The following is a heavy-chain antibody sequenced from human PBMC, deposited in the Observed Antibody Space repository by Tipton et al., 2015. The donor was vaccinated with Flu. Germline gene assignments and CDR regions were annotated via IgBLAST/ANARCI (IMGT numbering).Heavy chain of an antibody. CDR1: GGSISSFY. CDR2: IYYSGST. D-gene: IGHD4-23*01. V-gene: IGHV4-59*01. CDR3: AREEADTHGNSYFDS. Sequence: LRLSCSVSGGSISSFYWNWIRQPPGKGLEWIGYIYYSGSTSYNPSLQNRVTISIDTSKSQISLKLSSVTAADTAVYYCAREEADTHGNSYFDSWGQGTLVTVSS. J-gene: IGHJ4*02.